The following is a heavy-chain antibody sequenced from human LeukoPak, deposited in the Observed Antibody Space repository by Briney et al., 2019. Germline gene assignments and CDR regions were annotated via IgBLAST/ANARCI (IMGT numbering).Heavy chain of an antibody. CDR2: IYYSGST. V-gene: IGHV4-59*01. CDR1: DGSISSYY. CDR3: ARGYGDYAGWFDP. D-gene: IGHD4-17*01. Sequence: SETLSLTCTVSDGSISSYYWSWIRQPPGKGLEWIGYIYYSGSTNYNPSLKSRVTISVDTSKNQFSLKLSSVTAADTAVYYCARGYGDYAGWFDPWGQGTLVTVSS. J-gene: IGHJ5*02.